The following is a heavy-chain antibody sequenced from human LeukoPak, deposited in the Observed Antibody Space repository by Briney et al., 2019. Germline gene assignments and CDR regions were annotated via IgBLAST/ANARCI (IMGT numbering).Heavy chain of an antibody. V-gene: IGHV3-33*06. Sequence: PGRSLRLSCAASGFTFSSYGMHWVRQAPGKGLEWVAVIWYDGSNKYYADSVKGRFTISRDNSKNTLYLQMNSLRAEDTAVYYCAKEAIAEAGSQPFDYWGQGTLVTVSS. CDR1: GFTFSSYG. J-gene: IGHJ4*02. CDR3: AKEAIAEAGSQPFDY. CDR2: IWYDGSNK. D-gene: IGHD6-19*01.